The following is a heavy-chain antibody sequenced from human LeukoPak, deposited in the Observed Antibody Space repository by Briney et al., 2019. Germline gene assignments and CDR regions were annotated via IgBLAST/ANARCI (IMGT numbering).Heavy chain of an antibody. Sequence: NPSETLSLTCTVSGASISTYYWSWIRQPPGKGLEWIGYIYYSGNTNYYPSLKSRVTISVDTSKNQVSLTVSSVTAADTAVYYCARVSILTGTMDVWGKGTTVTVSS. J-gene: IGHJ6*03. V-gene: IGHV4-59*01. D-gene: IGHD3-9*01. CDR1: GASISTYY. CDR3: ARVSILTGTMDV. CDR2: IYYSGNT.